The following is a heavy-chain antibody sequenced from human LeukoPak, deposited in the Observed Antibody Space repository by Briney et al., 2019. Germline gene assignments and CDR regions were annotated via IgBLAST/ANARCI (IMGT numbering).Heavy chain of an antibody. CDR2: IYTSGST. D-gene: IGHD6-13*01. V-gene: IGHV4-4*07. CDR1: GGSISSYY. Sequence: SETLSLTCTVSGGSISSYYWSWIRQPAGKGLEWIGRIYTSGSTNYNPSLKCRVTMSVDTSKNQFSLKLSSVTAADTAVYYCARVRQQLRYYYYYMDVWGKGTTVTVSS. CDR3: ARVRQQLRYYYYYMDV. J-gene: IGHJ6*03.